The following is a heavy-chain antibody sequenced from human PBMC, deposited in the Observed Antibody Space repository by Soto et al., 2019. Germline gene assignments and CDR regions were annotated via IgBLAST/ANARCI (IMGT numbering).Heavy chain of an antibody. CDR1: GYTFRSYG. Sequence: QVQLVQSGPEVKNPGASVKVSCKASGYTFRSYGISWVRQAPGQGLEWVGWISAYNGDTHYAPKFQDRITLTTETSTDTAYMELRSLRLDDTAVYYCARDWSRYYDNSGLIWFYWGQGSLVTVSS. CDR2: ISAYNGDT. J-gene: IGHJ4*02. V-gene: IGHV1-18*04. CDR3: ARDWSRYYDNSGLIWFY. D-gene: IGHD3-22*01.